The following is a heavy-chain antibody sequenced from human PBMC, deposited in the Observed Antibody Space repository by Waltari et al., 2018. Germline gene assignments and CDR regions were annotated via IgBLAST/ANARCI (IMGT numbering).Heavy chain of an antibody. V-gene: IGHV3-21*01. CDR3: SIAAAGPFDY. D-gene: IGHD6-13*01. CDR2: ISSSSSYI. CDR1: GLTFSSYG. J-gene: IGHJ4*02. Sequence: EVQLVESGGGLVRPGGTLRLSCAACGLTFSSYGMNWVRQAPGKGLEWVSSISSSSSYIYYADSVKGRFTISRDNAKNSLYLQMNSLRAEDTAVYYCSIAAAGPFDYWGQGTLVTVSS.